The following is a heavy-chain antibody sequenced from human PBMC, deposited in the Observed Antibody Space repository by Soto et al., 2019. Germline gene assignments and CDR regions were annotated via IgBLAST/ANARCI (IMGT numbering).Heavy chain of an antibody. V-gene: IGHV3-21*01. D-gene: IGHD2-2*01. CDR1: GFTFSSYS. CDR2: ISSSSSYI. J-gene: IGHJ6*03. CDR3: ARRGEEYQLPGPCYYYYYYMDV. Sequence: GGSLRLSCAASGFTFSSYSMNWVRQAPGKGLEWVSSISSSSSYIYYADSVKGRFTISRDNAKNSLYLQMNSLRAEDTAVYYCARRGEEYQLPGPCYYYYYYMDVWGKGTTVTVSS.